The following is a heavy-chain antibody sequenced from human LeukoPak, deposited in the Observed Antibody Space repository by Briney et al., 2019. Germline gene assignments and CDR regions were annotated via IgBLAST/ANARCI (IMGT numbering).Heavy chain of an antibody. D-gene: IGHD2-2*01. J-gene: IGHJ4*02. CDR2: IIPLFGAA. CDR1: GGTFSKYA. CDR3: AINEDSHSSTWLAVY. Sequence: SVKVSCKTSGGTFSKYAISWVRQAPGQGLEWMGGIIPLFGAANLAQKFQGRVTITADDSTNTAYMEVSSLRSEDTAVYYCAINEDSHSSTWLAVYWGQGTLVTVSS. V-gene: IGHV1-69*13.